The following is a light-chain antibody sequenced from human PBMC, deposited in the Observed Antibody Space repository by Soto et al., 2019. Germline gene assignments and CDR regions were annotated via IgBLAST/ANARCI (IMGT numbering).Light chain of an antibody. CDR3: QVWDSSSDHVV. J-gene: IGLJ2*01. Sequence: SYELTQPPSVSVAPGQTARLTCGGNNIVGKSVHRYQQRPGQGPVLVVYDDTDRPSGIPERFSGSNSGNTATLVISRVEAGDEADYYCQVWDSSSDHVVFGGGTKLTVL. CDR2: DDT. V-gene: IGLV3-21*02. CDR1: NIVGKS.